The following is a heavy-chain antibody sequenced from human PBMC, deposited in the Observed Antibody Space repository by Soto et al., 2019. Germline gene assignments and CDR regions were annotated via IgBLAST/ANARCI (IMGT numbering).Heavy chain of an antibody. D-gene: IGHD2-2*01. Sequence: EVQLVESGGGLVQPGGSLRLSCAASGFTFVDYAMHWVRQAPGQGLEWVSGISWDGGYMGYAESVKGRFPISTGNAKRPRCLPINSLGVEATALSSCTTDEGYCSSITCNDAFDSWGHGTMVTVS. CDR2: ISWDGGYM. V-gene: IGHV3-9*01. J-gene: IGHJ3*01. CDR3: TTDEGYCSSITCNDAFDS. CDR1: GFTFVDYA.